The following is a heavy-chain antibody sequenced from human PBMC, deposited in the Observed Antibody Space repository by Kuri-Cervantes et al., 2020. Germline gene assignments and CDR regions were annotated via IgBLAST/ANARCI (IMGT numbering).Heavy chain of an antibody. D-gene: IGHD1-26*01. Sequence: ESLKISCTVSGGSISSGDYYWSWVRQPPGKGLEWIGSIYYSGSTYYNPSLKSRVTISVDTSKNQFSLKLSSVTAADTAVYYCARRLMGSSPKIDYWGQGTLVTVSS. CDR1: GGSISSGDYY. V-gene: IGHV4-39*07. CDR2: IYYSGST. J-gene: IGHJ4*02. CDR3: ARRLMGSSPKIDY.